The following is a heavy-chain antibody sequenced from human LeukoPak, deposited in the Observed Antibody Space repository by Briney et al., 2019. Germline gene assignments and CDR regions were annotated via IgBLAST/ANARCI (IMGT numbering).Heavy chain of an antibody. CDR2: ISYDGSNK. CDR1: GFTFSSYA. D-gene: IGHD6-13*01. V-gene: IGHV3-30-3*01. CDR3: ARDRISSSWYPVDYFDY. Sequence: GGSLRLSCAASGFTFSSYAMHWVRQAPGKGLEWVAVISYDGSNKYYADSVKGRFTISRDNSKNTLYLQMNSLRAEDTAVYYCARDRISSSWYPVDYFDYWGQGTLVTVSS. J-gene: IGHJ4*02.